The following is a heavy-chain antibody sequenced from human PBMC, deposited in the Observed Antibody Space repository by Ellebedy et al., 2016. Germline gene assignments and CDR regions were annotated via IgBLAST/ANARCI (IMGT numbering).Heavy chain of an antibody. CDR3: AKGFYDNYNYGMDV. J-gene: IGHJ6*02. Sequence: GESLKISXAASGFSVSSNDMSWVRQAPGKGLELVSLIYGGGTSYYADSVRGRSTISRDNFKNTLYLQMNNLRGEDTATYYCAKGFYDNYNYGMDVWGRGTTVTVSS. D-gene: IGHD3-22*01. CDR2: IYGGGTS. CDR1: GFSVSSND. V-gene: IGHV3-66*02.